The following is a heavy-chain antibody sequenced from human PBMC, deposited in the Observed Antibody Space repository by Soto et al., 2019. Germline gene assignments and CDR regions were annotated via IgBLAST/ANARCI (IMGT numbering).Heavy chain of an antibody. J-gene: IGHJ4*02. CDR1: GGSISSGGYY. CDR2: IYYSGST. V-gene: IGHV4-31*03. CDR3: ARAGYSYAPTNPLDY. D-gene: IGHD5-18*01. Sequence: SETLSLTCTVSGGSISSGGYYWSWIRQHPGKGLEWIGYIYYSGSTYYNPSLKSRVTISVDTSKNQFSLKLSSVTAADTAVYYCARAGYSYAPTNPLDYWGQGTLVTVSS.